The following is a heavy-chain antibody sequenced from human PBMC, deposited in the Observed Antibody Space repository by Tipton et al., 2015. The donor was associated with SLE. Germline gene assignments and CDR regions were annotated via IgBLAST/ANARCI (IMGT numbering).Heavy chain of an antibody. D-gene: IGHD5-12*01. V-gene: IGHV4-38-2*02. CDR2: IYHSGST. CDR3: AREDEGYDTYYYYYGMDV. J-gene: IGHJ6*02. CDR1: GYSISSGYY. Sequence: TLSLTCAVSGYSISSGYYWGWIRPPPGKGLEWVGSIYHSGSTYYNPSLKRRVTISVDTSKNQFSLKLSSVTAADTAVYYCAREDEGYDTYYYYYGMDVWGQGTTVTVSS.